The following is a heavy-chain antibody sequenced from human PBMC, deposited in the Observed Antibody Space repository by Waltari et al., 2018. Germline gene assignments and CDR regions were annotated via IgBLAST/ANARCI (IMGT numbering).Heavy chain of an antibody. V-gene: IGHV3-21*01. CDR1: GFTFSISS. CDR3: ARDQSGYLN. D-gene: IGHD3-3*01. Sequence: EVQLLESGGGLVKPGGALRLSCAASGFTFSISSMNWVRQARGKGLEWVSSISSSSSYIYYADSVKGRFTISRDNAKNSLYLQMNSLSAEDTAVYYCARDQSGYLNWGQGTLVTVSS. CDR2: ISSSSSYI. J-gene: IGHJ4*02.